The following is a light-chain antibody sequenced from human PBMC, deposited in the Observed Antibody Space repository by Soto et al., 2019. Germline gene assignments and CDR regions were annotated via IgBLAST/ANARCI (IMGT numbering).Light chain of an antibody. CDR2: DAS. V-gene: IGKV1-39*01. J-gene: IGKJ1*01. CDR3: QQSYNTPLT. Sequence: IEVTQSPSSLAASLGDRVTITCRSSQTIGTYVNWYRQKSGAAPELLIYDASTLQNGVPSRFRGGASGTDFTLTISSLQLDDFATYYCQQSYNTPLTFGQGTKVDIK. CDR1: QTIGTY.